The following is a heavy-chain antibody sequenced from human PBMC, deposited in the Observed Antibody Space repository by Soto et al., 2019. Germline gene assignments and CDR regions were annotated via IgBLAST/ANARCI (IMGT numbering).Heavy chain of an antibody. D-gene: IGHD6-19*01. CDR3: ARSFGWYAIDQ. CDR1: SASISSEQR. Sequence: SETLSLTCAVSSASISSEQRWSWVRQPPGKGLEWIGEIHHSGNTNSNPSLKSRVTMSVDKSKNQFSLNLNSLTAADTALSYCARSFGWYAIDQWSQGTLVTVSS. CDR2: IHHSGNT. V-gene: IGHV4-4*02. J-gene: IGHJ4*02.